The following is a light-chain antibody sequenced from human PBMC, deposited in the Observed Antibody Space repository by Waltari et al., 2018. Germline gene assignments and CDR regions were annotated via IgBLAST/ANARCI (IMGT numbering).Light chain of an antibody. J-gene: IGKJ1*01. V-gene: IGKV3-20*01. CDR1: QSVSSSY. CDR2: GAS. CDR3: VQYGSSPRT. Sequence: DIVLTQSPGTLALSPGERAPLSCTASQSVSSSYLAWYQQKSGKAPRLLIYGASTRATGIPDRFSGSGSGTDFTLTISRLEPEDFAVYYCVQYGSSPRTFGQGTKVEIK.